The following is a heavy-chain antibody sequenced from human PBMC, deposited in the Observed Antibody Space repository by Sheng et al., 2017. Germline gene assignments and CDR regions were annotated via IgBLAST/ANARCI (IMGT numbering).Heavy chain of an antibody. V-gene: IGHV4-34*02. Sequence: QVQLQQWGAGLLKASETLSLTCAVSGGSLSGSFWSWIRQSPGTGLEWIGGINPSGTITTSTASFQGRVTISVDRSKNQFSLKLTSVTVADTAVYYCARRGGYNAWGQGTLVTVSS. J-gene: IGHJ4*02. D-gene: IGHD5-18*01. CDR3: ARRGGYNA. CDR1: GGSLSGSF. CDR2: INPSGTIT.